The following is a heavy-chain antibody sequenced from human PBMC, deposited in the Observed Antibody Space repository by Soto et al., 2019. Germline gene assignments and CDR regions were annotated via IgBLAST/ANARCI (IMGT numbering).Heavy chain of an antibody. CDR3: ARAYDYGDYGYFDY. J-gene: IGHJ4*03. CDR2: IWYDGSNK. Sequence: QVQLVESGGGVVQPGRSLRLSCAASGFTFSSYGMHWVRQAPGKGLEWVAVIWYDGSNKYYADSVKGRFTISRDNSKNTLYLQMNSLRAEDTAVYYCARAYDYGDYGYFDYWGQGPWSPSPQ. D-gene: IGHD4-17*01. CDR1: GFTFSSYG. V-gene: IGHV3-33*01.